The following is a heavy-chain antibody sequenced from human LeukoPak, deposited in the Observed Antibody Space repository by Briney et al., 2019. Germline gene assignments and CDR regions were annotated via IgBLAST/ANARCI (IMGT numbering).Heavy chain of an antibody. D-gene: IGHD2-15*01. Sequence: ASVKVSCKASGYTFTGYYMHWVRQAPGQGLEWIGWINPNSGGTNYAQKFQGRVTMTRDTSISTAYMELSRLRSDDTAVYYCARDHVYCSGGSCYWFDPWGQGTLVTVSS. CDR1: GYTFTGYY. J-gene: IGHJ5*02. V-gene: IGHV1-2*02. CDR3: ARDHVYCSGGSCYWFDP. CDR2: INPNSGGT.